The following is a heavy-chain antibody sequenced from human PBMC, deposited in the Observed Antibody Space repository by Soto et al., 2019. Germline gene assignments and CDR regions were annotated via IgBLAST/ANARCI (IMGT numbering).Heavy chain of an antibody. CDR1: GFTFSSYG. V-gene: IGHV3-30*18. Sequence: QVQLVESGGGVVQPGRSLRLSCAASGFTFSSYGMHCVRQAPGKGLEWVAVISYDGSNKYYADSVKGRFTISRDNSKNTLYLQMNSLRAEDTAVYYCAKDQLVQRRTPPATWGQGTLVTVSS. CDR3: AKDQLVQRRTPPAT. J-gene: IGHJ5*02. D-gene: IGHD2-2*01. CDR2: ISYDGSNK.